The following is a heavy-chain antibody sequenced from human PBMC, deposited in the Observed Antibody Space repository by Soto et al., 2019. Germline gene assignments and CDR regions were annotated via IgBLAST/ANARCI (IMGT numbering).Heavy chain of an antibody. J-gene: IGHJ4*02. CDR1: GGSFSGYY. CDR3: GRAHTAVAGLDY. Sequence: SETLSLTCAVYGGSFSGYYWSWIRQPPGKGLEWIGEINHSGSTNYNPSLKSRVTISVDTSKNQFSLKLSSVTAADTAVYYCGRAHTAVAGLDYWGQGTLVTVSS. V-gene: IGHV4-34*01. D-gene: IGHD6-19*01. CDR2: INHSGST.